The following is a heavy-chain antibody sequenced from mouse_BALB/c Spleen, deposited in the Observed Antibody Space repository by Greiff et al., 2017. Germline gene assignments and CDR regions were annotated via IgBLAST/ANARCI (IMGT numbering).Heavy chain of an antibody. Sequence: EVKLMESGGDLVKPGGSLKLSCAASGFTFSSYGMSWVRQTPDKRLEWVATISSGGSYTYYPDSVKGRFTISRDNAKNTLYLQMSSLKSEDTAMYYCARQGFTTATFDYWGQGTTLTVSS. V-gene: IGHV5-6*01. D-gene: IGHD1-2*01. CDR2: ISSGGSYT. CDR1: GFTFSSYG. CDR3: ARQGFTTATFDY. J-gene: IGHJ2*01.